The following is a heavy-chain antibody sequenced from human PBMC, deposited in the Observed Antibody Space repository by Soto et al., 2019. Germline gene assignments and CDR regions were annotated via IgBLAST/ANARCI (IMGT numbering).Heavy chain of an antibody. D-gene: IGHD6-19*01. Sequence: XSVKVACKAAGYPFTSYGISWVRQSPGQGLEWMGWISAYNGNTNYAQKLQGRVTMTTDTSTSTAYMELRSLRSDDTAVYYCARKFGYSSGWYYFDYWRQGTLVTVPQ. CDR2: ISAYNGNT. CDR1: GYPFTSYG. J-gene: IGHJ4*02. V-gene: IGHV1-18*04. CDR3: ARKFGYSSGWYYFDY.